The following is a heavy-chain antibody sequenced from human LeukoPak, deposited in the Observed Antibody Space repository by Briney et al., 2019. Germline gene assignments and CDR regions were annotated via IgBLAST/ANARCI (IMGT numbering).Heavy chain of an antibody. J-gene: IGHJ4*02. V-gene: IGHV4-59*08. CDR1: GGSITGYY. CDR3: ARLNIIGSSPVHHYDY. CDR2: IHYSGST. Sequence: ASETLSLTCTVSGGSITGYYWSCIRQPPGKRLEYIAYIHYSGSTDYNPSLRSRVTISVDTSKNQFSLKLRSVTAADTAVYYCARLNIIGSSPVHHYDYWGQGTLVTVSS. D-gene: IGHD6-13*01.